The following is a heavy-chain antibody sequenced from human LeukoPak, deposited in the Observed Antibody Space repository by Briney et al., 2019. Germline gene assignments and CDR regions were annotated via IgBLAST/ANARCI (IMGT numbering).Heavy chain of an antibody. CDR2: ISYDGSNK. V-gene: IGHV3-30-3*01. J-gene: IGHJ4*02. CDR3: ARDAPRIAAADY. CDR1: GFTFSSYA. Sequence: GRSLRLSCAASGFTFSSYAMHWVRQAPGKGLEWVAVISYDGSNKYYADSVKGRFTISRDNSKNTLYLQMNSLRAEDTAVYYCARDAPRIAAADYWGQGTLVTVSS. D-gene: IGHD6-13*01.